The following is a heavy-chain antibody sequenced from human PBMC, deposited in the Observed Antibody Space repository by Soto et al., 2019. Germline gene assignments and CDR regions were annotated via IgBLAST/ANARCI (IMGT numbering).Heavy chain of an antibody. Sequence: QVQLQESGPGLVKPSETLSLTCTVSGGSISSYYWSWIRQPAGKGLEWIGRIYTSGSTNYNPSLKSRVTMAVDTSKNQFSLKLSSVTAADTAVYYCARVGSYDFWSGYSRGDYGMDVWGQGTTVTVSS. CDR1: GGSISSYY. D-gene: IGHD3-3*01. CDR3: ARVGSYDFWSGYSRGDYGMDV. J-gene: IGHJ6*02. V-gene: IGHV4-4*07. CDR2: IYTSGST.